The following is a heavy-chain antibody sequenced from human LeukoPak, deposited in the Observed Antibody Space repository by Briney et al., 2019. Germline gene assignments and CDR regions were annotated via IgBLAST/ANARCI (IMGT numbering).Heavy chain of an antibody. CDR1: GGSFSGYY. Sequence: SETLSLTCAVYGGSFSGYYWSWIRQPPGKGLEWIGEINHSGSTNYNPSLKSRVTISVDTSKNQFSLKLSSVTAADTAVNYCARTRWYRPDAFDIWGQGTMVTVSS. J-gene: IGHJ3*02. V-gene: IGHV4-34*01. D-gene: IGHD4-23*01. CDR3: ARTRWYRPDAFDI. CDR2: INHSGST.